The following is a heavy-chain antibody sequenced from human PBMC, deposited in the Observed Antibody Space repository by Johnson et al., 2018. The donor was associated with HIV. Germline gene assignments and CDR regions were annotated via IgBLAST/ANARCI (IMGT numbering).Heavy chain of an antibody. CDR1: GFTVNSNY. J-gene: IGHJ3*02. CDR3: ARDRNIAARQDAFDI. D-gene: IGHD6-6*01. CDR2: ISSSGSTI. Sequence: VQLVESGGGLVQPGGSLRLSCAASGFTVNSNYMSWVRQAPGKGLEWVSYISSSGSTIYYADSVKGRFTISRDNAKNSLYLQMNSLRAEDTAVYYCARDRNIAARQDAFDIWGQGTMVTVSS. V-gene: IGHV3-11*04.